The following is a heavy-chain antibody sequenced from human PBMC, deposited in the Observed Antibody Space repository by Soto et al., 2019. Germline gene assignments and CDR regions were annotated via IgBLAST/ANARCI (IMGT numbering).Heavy chain of an antibody. CDR1: GFTFSSYS. D-gene: IGHD3-3*01. CDR3: ASSNYDFWSGYSDAFDI. V-gene: IGHV3-21*01. CDR2: ISSSSSYI. Sequence: GGSLRLSCAASGFTFSSYSMNWVRQAPGKGLEWVSSISSSSSYIYYADSVKGRFTISRDKAKNSLYLQMNSLRAEDTAVYYCASSNYDFWSGYSDAFDIWGQGTMVTVSS. J-gene: IGHJ3*02.